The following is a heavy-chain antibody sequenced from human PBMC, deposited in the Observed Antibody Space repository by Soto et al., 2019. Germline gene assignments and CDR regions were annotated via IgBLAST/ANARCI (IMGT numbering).Heavy chain of an antibody. CDR1: GGSISSYY. Sequence: QVQLQESGPGLVKPSETLSLTCTVSGGSISSYYWSWIRQPPGKGLEWIGYIYYSGSTNYNPSLKSRVTISVDTSKNQFSLKLSSVTAADTAVYYCARDPAETYYYDSSGYSIYYYGMDVW. CDR3: ARDPAETYYYDSSGYSIYYYGMDV. D-gene: IGHD3-22*01. CDR2: IYYSGST. V-gene: IGHV4-59*01. J-gene: IGHJ6*01.